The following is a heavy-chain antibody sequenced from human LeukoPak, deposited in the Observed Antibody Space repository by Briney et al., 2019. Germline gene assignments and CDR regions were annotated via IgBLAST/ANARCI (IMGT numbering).Heavy chain of an antibody. CDR2: INHSGSP. CDR3: ARRLVVDTAMVSFDY. D-gene: IGHD5-18*01. V-gene: IGHV4-34*01. Sequence: PSETLSLTCAVYGGSFSGYYWSWIRQPPGKGLGWIGEINHSGSPNYNPSLKSRVTISVDTSKNQFSLKLSSVTAADTAVYYCARRLVVDTAMVSFDYWGQGTLVTVSS. J-gene: IGHJ4*02. CDR1: GGSFSGYY.